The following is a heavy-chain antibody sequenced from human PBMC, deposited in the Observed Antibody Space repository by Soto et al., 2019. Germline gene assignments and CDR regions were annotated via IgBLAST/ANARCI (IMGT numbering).Heavy chain of an antibody. CDR2: ISTGSVTT. V-gene: IGHV3-48*02. CDR3: AREGYDDSSGYYTYYFDY. Sequence: EVQLVESGGGLVQPGGSLRLSCAGSGFIFSGYSMNWVRQAPGKGLEWVSYISTGSVTTYYADSVKGRFTISRDNAKNSLYLQMNSLRDEDTAVYYCAREGYDDSSGYYTYYFDYWGQGTLVTVSS. J-gene: IGHJ4*02. D-gene: IGHD3-22*01. CDR1: GFIFSGYS.